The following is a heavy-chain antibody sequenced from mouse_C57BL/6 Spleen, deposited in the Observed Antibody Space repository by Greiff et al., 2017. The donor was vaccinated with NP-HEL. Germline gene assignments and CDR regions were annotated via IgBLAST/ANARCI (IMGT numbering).Heavy chain of an antibody. Sequence: VQLQQSGTELVKPGASVKLSCKASGYTFTSYWMHWVKQRPGQGLEWIGNINPSNGGTNYNEKFKSKATLTVDKSSSTAYMQLSSLTSEDSAVYYCARGGGSRAPFDYWGQGTTLTVSS. J-gene: IGHJ2*01. V-gene: IGHV1-53*01. CDR3: ARGGGSRAPFDY. D-gene: IGHD1-1*01. CDR1: GYTFTSYW. CDR2: INPSNGGT.